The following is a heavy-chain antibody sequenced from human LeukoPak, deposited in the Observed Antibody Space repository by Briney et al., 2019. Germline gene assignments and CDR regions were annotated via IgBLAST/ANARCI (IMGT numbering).Heavy chain of an antibody. CDR1: QSFTSYY. D-gene: IGHD2/OR15-2a*01. Sequence: SETLSLTCTVSQSFTSYYWSWIRQPPGKGLEWIGCVSSSGKTNFNPSLKSRVTISSDTTNHQFSLKLHSVTTADTAVYYCATSTNIAVIDYWGQGTLVTISS. J-gene: IGHJ4*02. CDR2: VSSSGKT. CDR3: ATSTNIAVIDY. V-gene: IGHV4-4*08.